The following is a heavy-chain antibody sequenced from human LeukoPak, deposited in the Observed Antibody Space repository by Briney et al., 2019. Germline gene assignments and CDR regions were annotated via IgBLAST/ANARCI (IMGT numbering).Heavy chain of an antibody. CDR2: ISGSGGST. J-gene: IGHJ4*02. V-gene: IGHV3-23*01. Sequence: GALRLSCVASGFPFSNYAMSWVRQAPGKGLECVSVISGSGGSTYYADSVKGRFTISRDNAKNSLYLQMNSLRAEDTALYYCAKDSPYCSGGSCYFDYWGQGTLVTVSS. D-gene: IGHD2-15*01. CDR3: AKDSPYCSGGSCYFDY. CDR1: GFPFSNYA.